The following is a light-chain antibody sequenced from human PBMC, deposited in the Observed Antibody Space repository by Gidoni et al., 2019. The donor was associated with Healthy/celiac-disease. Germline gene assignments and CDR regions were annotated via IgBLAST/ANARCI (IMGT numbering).Light chain of an antibody. CDR3: QSYDSSLRGNV. Sequence: QSVLTQPASVSGAPGQRVTISCTGSRSNIGAGYDVHWYQQLPGTAPKLLINGNTDRPSGVPDRFSGSKSGTSASLTITGLLAEDEADYYCQSYDSSLRGNVFGAGTKVTVL. J-gene: IGLJ1*01. CDR1: RSNIGAGYD. V-gene: IGLV1-40*01. CDR2: GNT.